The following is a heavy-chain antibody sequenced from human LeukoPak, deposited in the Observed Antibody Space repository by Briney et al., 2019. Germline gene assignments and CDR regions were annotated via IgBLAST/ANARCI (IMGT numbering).Heavy chain of an antibody. Sequence: GGSLRLSCAASGFTFSSYEMNWVRQAPGKGLEWVSYISSSGSTIYYADSVKGRFTISRDNAKSSLYLQMNNLRAEDTAVYYCARSQMAATGTRALDYWGQGTLVTVSS. J-gene: IGHJ4*02. CDR1: GFTFSSYE. D-gene: IGHD6-13*01. CDR2: ISSSGSTI. CDR3: ARSQMAATGTRALDY. V-gene: IGHV3-48*03.